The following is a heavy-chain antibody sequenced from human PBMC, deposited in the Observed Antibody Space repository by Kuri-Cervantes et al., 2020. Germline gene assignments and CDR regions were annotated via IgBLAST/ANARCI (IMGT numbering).Heavy chain of an antibody. CDR1: GYTFTGYY. Sequence: ASVKVSCKASGYTFTGYYMHWVRQAPGQGLEWMGWINPNSGGTNYAQKFQGRVTMTRDTSISTAYMELRSLRSDDTAVYYCASLRGCSGYDKKSTGRGDAFDIWGQGTMVTVSS. CDR2: INPNSGGT. CDR3: ASLRGCSGYDKKSTGRGDAFDI. D-gene: IGHD5-12*01. V-gene: IGHV1-2*02. J-gene: IGHJ3*02.